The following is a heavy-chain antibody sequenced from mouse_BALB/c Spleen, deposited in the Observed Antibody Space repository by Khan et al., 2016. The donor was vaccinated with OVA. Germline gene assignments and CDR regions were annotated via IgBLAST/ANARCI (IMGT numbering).Heavy chain of an antibody. CDR1: GFSLTSYG. CDR2: IWSDGST. V-gene: IGHV2-6*02. CDR3: ARWFDGYSSLYAMDY. J-gene: IGHJ4*01. Sequence: QVQLKESGSGLVAPSQSLSITCTVSGFSLTSYGVHWVRQPPGKGLEWLVVIWSDGSTNYNSVLKSRLSISKDNSKSQVFLKMNSLQTDDTAIYYCARWFDGYSSLYAMDYWGQGTSVTVSS. D-gene: IGHD2-3*01.